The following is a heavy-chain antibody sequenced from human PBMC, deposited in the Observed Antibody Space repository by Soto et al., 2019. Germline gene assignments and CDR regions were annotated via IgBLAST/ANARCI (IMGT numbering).Heavy chain of an antibody. V-gene: IGHV5-51*01. D-gene: IGHD4-17*01. CDR2: IYPGDSDT. CDR1: GYSFTSYW. Sequence: GESLKISCKGSGYSFTSYWIGWVRQMPGKGLEWMGIIYPGDSDTRYSPSFQGQVTISADKSISTAYLQWSSLKASDTAMYYCARHRGDTNYYYYYGMDVWDQGTTVTVSS. J-gene: IGHJ6*02. CDR3: ARHRGDTNYYYYYGMDV.